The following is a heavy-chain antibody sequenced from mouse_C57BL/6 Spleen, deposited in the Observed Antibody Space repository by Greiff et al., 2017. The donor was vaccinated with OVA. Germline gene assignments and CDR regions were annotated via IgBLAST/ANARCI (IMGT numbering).Heavy chain of an antibody. CDR2: IDTSDSET. CDR1: GYTFTSYW. V-gene: IGHV1-52*01. J-gene: IGHJ1*03. Sequence: QVQLQQPGAELVRPGSSVNLSCKASGYTFTSYWMHWVKQRPLQGLEWIGNIDTSDSETHYNQKFKDKATLTVDKSSSTAYMQLSSLTSEDSAVYCGARHYYGSSPPWYFDVWGTGTTVTVSS. D-gene: IGHD1-1*01. CDR3: ARHYYGSSPPWYFDV.